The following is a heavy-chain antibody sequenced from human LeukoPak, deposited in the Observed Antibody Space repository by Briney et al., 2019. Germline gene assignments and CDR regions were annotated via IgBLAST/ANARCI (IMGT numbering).Heavy chain of an antibody. Sequence: PGGSLRLSCAASGFTFSSYAMSWVRQAPGKGLEWVSTISGSATSTFYADSVKGRFTISRDNSKNTLYLQVHSLRAEDTAFYYCANASHWNDFTFHVWGQGTMVTVSS. D-gene: IGHD1-1*01. CDR3: ANASHWNDFTFHV. CDR1: GFTFSSYA. J-gene: IGHJ3*01. CDR2: ISGSATST. V-gene: IGHV3-23*01.